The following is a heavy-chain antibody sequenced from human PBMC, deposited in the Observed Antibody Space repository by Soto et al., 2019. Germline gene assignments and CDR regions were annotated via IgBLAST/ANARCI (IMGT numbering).Heavy chain of an antibody. V-gene: IGHV5-51*01. J-gene: IGHJ6*02. D-gene: IGHD6-6*01. CDR3: ASSSIAARPTYYYYGMDV. CDR2: IYPGDSDT. Sequence: GESLKISCKGSGYSFTSYWIGWVRQMPGKGLEWMGIIYPGDSDTRYSPSFQGQVTISADKSISTAYLQWSSLKASDTAMYYCASSSIAARPTYYYYGMDVWGQGTTVTVSS. CDR1: GYSFTSYW.